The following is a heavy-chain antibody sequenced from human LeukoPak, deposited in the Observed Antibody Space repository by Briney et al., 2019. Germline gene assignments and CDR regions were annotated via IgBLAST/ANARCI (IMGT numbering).Heavy chain of an antibody. D-gene: IGHD6-13*01. J-gene: IGHJ4*02. CDR2: IYYSGST. CDR3: ARGTGIAAAGLDY. CDR1: GGSISSHY. V-gene: IGHV4-59*11. Sequence: SETLSLTCTVSGGSISSHYWSWIRQPPGKGLEWIGYIYYSGSTNYNPSFKSRVTISVDTSKNQFSLKPSSVTAADTAVYYCARGTGIAAAGLDYWGQGTLVTVSS.